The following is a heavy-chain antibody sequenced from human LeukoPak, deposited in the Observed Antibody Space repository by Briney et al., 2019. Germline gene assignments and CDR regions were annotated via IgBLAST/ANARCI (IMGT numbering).Heavy chain of an antibody. CDR1: GGSITSSSYY. CDR3: ARRPYGSGSSNNWFDP. V-gene: IGHV4-39*01. J-gene: IGHJ5*02. CDR2: IYYSGST. D-gene: IGHD3-10*01. Sequence: SETLSLTCTVSGGSITSSSYYWGWIRQPPGKGLEWSGNIYYSGSTYYNPSLKSRVTISVDTSKNQSSLKLSSVTAADTAVYYCARRPYGSGSSNNWFDPWGQGTLVTVSS.